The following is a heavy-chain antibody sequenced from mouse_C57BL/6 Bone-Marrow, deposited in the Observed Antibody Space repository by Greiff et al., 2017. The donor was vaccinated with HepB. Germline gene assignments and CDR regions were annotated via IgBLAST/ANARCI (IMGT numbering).Heavy chain of an antibody. D-gene: IGHD2-2*01. J-gene: IGHJ1*03. Sequence: VQLQQSGTVLARPGASVKISCKTSGYTFTSYWMHWVNQRPGQGLEWIGAIYPGNSDTSYNQKFKGKAKLTAVTSASTAYMELSSLTNEDSAVYYWTREDLLWLRRWYFDVWGTGTTVTVSS. CDR2: IYPGNSDT. CDR3: TREDLLWLRRWYFDV. V-gene: IGHV1-5*01. CDR1: GYTFTSYW.